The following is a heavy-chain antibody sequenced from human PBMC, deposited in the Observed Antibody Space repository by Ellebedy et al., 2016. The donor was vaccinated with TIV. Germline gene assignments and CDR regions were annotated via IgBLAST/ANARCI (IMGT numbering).Heavy chain of an antibody. CDR3: AKSGGNPPLDY. D-gene: IGHD4-23*01. J-gene: IGHJ4*02. CDR1: GFTFSSYG. Sequence: GGSLRLSXAASGFTFSSYGMHWVRQAPGKGLEWVAVISYDGSNKYYADSVKGRFTISRDNSKNTLYLQMNSLRAEDTAVYYCAKSGGNPPLDYWGQGTLVTVSS. CDR2: ISYDGSNK. V-gene: IGHV3-30*18.